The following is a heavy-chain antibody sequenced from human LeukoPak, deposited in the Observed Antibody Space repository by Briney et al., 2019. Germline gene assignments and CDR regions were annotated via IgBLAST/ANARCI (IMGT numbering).Heavy chain of an antibody. CDR3: ASSETSSMIVVVRGYYFDY. CDR2: IYYSGST. V-gene: IGHV4-39*07. Sequence: SETLSLTCTVSGGSISSSSYYWGWIRQPPGKGLEWIGSIYYSGSTYYNPSLKSRVTISVDTSKNQFSLKLSSATAADTAVYYCASSETSSMIVVVRGYYFDYWGQGTLVTVSS. D-gene: IGHD3-22*01. CDR1: GGSISSSSYY. J-gene: IGHJ4*02.